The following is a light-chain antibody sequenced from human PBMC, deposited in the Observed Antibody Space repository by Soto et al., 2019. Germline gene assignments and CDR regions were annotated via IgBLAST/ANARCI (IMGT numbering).Light chain of an antibody. Sequence: DIQMTQSPSSLYASIGDRVTITCRASQSISTYLSWYQKKAGKAPKLLISAASTLRDGVPPRFSGSGSGTDFTLTISSLQPEDFSVYYCQKSYSSPRTFGQWTKLEIK. V-gene: IGKV1-39*01. CDR3: QKSYSSPRT. CDR2: AAS. J-gene: IGKJ1*01. CDR1: QSISTY.